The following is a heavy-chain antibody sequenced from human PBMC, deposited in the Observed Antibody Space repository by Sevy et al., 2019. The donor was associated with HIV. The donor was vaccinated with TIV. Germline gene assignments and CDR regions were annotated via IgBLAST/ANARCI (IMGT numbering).Heavy chain of an antibody. V-gene: IGHV3-53*01. CDR3: ARRLSSAWYFDF. Sequence: GGSLRLSCAASGFSVSRNHINWVRQAPGKGQEWISVIYSDGTTQYADSVKGRFTISRDTSNNTVYLQVGSRRADDTAVYYCARRLSSAWYFDFWGQGTLVTVSS. CDR2: IYSDGTT. J-gene: IGHJ4*02. D-gene: IGHD6-19*01. CDR1: GFSVSRNH.